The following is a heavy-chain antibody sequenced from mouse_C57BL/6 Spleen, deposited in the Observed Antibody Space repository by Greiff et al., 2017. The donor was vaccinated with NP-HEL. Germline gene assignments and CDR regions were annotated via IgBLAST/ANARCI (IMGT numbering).Heavy chain of an antibody. Sequence: EVQLQESGGGLVKPGGSLKLSCAASGFTFSDYGMHWVRQAPEKGLEWVAYISSGSSTIYYADTVKGRFTISRDNAKNTLFLQMTSLRSEDTAMYYCARGTAPMDYWGQGTSVTVSS. CDR1: GFTFSDYG. J-gene: IGHJ4*01. V-gene: IGHV5-17*01. CDR3: ARGTAPMDY. CDR2: ISSGSSTI. D-gene: IGHD3-3*01.